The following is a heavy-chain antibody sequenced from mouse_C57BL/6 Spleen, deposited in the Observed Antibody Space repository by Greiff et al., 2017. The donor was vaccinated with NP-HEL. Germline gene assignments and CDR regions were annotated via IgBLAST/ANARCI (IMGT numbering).Heavy chain of an antibody. V-gene: IGHV5-4*01. D-gene: IGHD1-1*01. CDR1: GFTFSSYA. CDR2: ISDGGSYT. CDR3: ARDIITTHWYFDV. J-gene: IGHJ1*03. Sequence: EVMLVESGGGLVKPGGSLKLSCAASGFTFSSYAMSWVRQTPEKRLEWVATISDGGSYTYYPDNVKGRFTISRDNAKNNLYLQMSHLKSEDTAMYYCARDIITTHWYFDVWGTGTTVTVSS.